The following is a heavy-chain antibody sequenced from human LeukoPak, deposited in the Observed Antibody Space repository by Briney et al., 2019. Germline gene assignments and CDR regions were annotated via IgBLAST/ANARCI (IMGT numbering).Heavy chain of an antibody. CDR3: AKGYYDSSGYRPAYYYYGMDV. CDR1: GYTFTSYD. Sequence: SVKVSCKASGYTFTSYDINWVRQAPGQGLEWMGGIIPIFGTANYAQKFQGRVTITADESTSTAYMELSSLRSEDTAVYYCAKGYYDSSGYRPAYYYYGMDVWGQGTTVTVSS. V-gene: IGHV1-69*13. J-gene: IGHJ6*02. CDR2: IIPIFGTA. D-gene: IGHD3-22*01.